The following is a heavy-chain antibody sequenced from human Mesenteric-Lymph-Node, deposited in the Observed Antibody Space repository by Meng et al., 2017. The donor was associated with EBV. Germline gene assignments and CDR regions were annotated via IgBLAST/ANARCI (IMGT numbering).Heavy chain of an antibody. Sequence: VQVVQSGAEVKKPGASVKVSCKTSGYTFTSYYMHWVRQAPGQGLEYMGIIDPTNGYTRFPQKFQGRVTMTRDTSTSTVYMYVSSLRSEDTAIYYCARGYSYGYADYWGPGTLVTVSS. V-gene: IGHV1-46*01. CDR1: GYTFTSYY. D-gene: IGHD5-18*01. CDR3: ARGYSYGYADY. J-gene: IGHJ4*02. CDR2: IDPTNGYT.